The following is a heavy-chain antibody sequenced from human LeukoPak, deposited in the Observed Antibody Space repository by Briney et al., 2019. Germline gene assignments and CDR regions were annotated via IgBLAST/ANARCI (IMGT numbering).Heavy chain of an antibody. V-gene: IGHV3-9*03. CDR2: ISWNSGSI. D-gene: IGHD1-7*01. Sequence: GGSLRLSCAASGFTFDDYAMHWVRQAPGKGLEWVSGISWNSGSIGYADSVKGRFTISRDNAKNSLYLQMNSLRAEDMALYYCAKAKGRNYGSAFGYWGQGTLVTVSS. CDR3: AKAKGRNYGSAFGY. J-gene: IGHJ4*02. CDR1: GFTFDDYA.